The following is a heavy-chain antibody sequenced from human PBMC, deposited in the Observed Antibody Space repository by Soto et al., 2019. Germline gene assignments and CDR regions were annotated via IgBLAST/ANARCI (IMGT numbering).Heavy chain of an antibody. Sequence: GGSLRLSCAASGFDFSSYGIHWVRQAPGKGLEWVAASSYDGRETFYADSAKGRFTVSKEMSKNTAFLQINALRHEDTAVYFCARDSGWPILNFDNWGQGTPVTVSS. CDR3: ARDSGWPILNFDN. V-gene: IGHV3-30*03. CDR1: GFDFSSYG. CDR2: SSYDGRET. D-gene: IGHD3-10*01. J-gene: IGHJ4*02.